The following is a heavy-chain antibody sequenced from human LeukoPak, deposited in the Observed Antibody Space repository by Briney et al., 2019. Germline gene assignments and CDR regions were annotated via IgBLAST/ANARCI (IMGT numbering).Heavy chain of an antibody. CDR3: AMQVGIYGDYNNWFDP. J-gene: IGHJ5*02. D-gene: IGHD4-17*01. CDR1: RAPLNNYY. Sequence: PSETLSLTRTVSRAPLNNYYWNWVRQPPGKELEWIGNVDYSGSSRYNPPLKSRATMSLDSSKNQFSLRLTSVTAADMAVYYCAMQVGIYGDYNNWFDPWGQGARVTVSS. CDR2: VDYSGSS. V-gene: IGHV4-59*08.